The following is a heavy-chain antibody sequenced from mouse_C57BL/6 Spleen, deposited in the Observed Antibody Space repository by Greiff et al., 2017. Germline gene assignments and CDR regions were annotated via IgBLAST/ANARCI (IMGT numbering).Heavy chain of an antibody. D-gene: IGHD2-4*01. Sequence: QVQLQQPGAELVKPGASVKMSCKASGYTFTSYWITWVTQRPGQGLEWIGDIYPGSGSTNYNEKFKSKATLTVDTSSSTAYMQLSSLTSEDSAVYYCARGGDYEDYAMDDWGQGTSVTVSS. CDR1: GYTFTSYW. CDR2: IYPGSGST. V-gene: IGHV1-55*01. J-gene: IGHJ4*01. CDR3: ARGGDYEDYAMDD.